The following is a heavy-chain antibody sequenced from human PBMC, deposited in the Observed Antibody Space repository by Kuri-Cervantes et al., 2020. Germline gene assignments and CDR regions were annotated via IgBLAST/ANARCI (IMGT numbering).Heavy chain of an antibody. V-gene: IGHV1-8*01. Sequence: ASVKVSCKASGYTFTSYDSNWGRQATGQGLEWMGWMNPNSGNTGYAQKFQGRVTMTRNTSISTAYMELSSLRSEDTAVYYCARDPELDYDYVWGSYRYYYYYGMDVWGQGTTVTVSS. J-gene: IGHJ6*02. CDR2: MNPNSGNT. CDR3: ARDPELDYDYVWGSYRYYYYYGMDV. CDR1: GYTFTSYD. D-gene: IGHD3-16*02.